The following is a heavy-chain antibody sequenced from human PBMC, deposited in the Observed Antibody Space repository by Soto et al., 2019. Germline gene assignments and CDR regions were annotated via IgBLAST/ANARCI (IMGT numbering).Heavy chain of an antibody. J-gene: IGHJ4*02. CDR2: IGGSGRTT. D-gene: IGHD3-22*01. Sequence: EVQLLESGGGLVQPGGSLSLSCEASAFTFKNYAMSWVRQAPGKGLEWVSGIGGSGRTTYYADSVKGRLTISRDNSNNTLFLQMNSLRAEDTDVYYCAKSRYSDSSGEFYDYWGQGTLVTVSS. CDR3: AKSRYSDSSGEFYDY. V-gene: IGHV3-23*01. CDR1: AFTFKNYA.